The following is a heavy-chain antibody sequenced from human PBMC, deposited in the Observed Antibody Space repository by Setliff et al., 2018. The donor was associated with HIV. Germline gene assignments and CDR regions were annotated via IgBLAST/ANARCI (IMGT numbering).Heavy chain of an antibody. CDR3: ARVVVRGVTFIAEYFQH. J-gene: IGHJ1*01. V-gene: IGHV1-24*01. Sequence: ASVKVSCKVSGYTLTELSIHWVRQAPGKGLEWMGGFDPEDGETIYAQKFQGRVTMTEDTSTSTAYMELRSLRSDDTAVYYCARVVVRGVTFIAEYFQHWGQGTLVTVSS. CDR1: GYTLTELS. D-gene: IGHD3-10*01. CDR2: FDPEDGET.